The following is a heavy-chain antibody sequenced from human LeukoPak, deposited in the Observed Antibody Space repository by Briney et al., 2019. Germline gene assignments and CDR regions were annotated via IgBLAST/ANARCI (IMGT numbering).Heavy chain of an antibody. J-gene: IGHJ4*02. CDR1: GFTFSSYS. D-gene: IGHD3-22*01. V-gene: IGHV3-74*01. Sequence: PGGSLRLSCAASGFTFSSYSMNWVRQAPGKGLVWVSRINSDGSSTSYADSVKGRFTISRDNAKNTLYLQMNSLRAEDTAVYYCARSPVITRLFDYWGQGTLVTVSS. CDR2: INSDGSST. CDR3: ARSPVITRLFDY.